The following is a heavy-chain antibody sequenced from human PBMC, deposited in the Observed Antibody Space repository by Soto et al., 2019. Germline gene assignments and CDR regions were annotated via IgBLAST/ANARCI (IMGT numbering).Heavy chain of an antibody. D-gene: IGHD2-21*02. V-gene: IGHV4-34*01. J-gene: IGHJ3*02. CDR1: GGSFSGYY. CDR2: INHSAST. CDR3: ARGIVVVTPHSACDI. Sequence: QVQLQQWGAGLLKPSETLSLTCAVYGGSFSGYYWSWIRQPPGKGLEWIGEINHSASTNYNPSLTSRLTIAVDTSKNQVSLKLSSVTAADTAVYYCARGIVVVTPHSACDIWGKGTMVTVSS.